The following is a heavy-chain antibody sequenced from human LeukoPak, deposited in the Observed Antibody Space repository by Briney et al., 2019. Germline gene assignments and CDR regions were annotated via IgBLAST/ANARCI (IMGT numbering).Heavy chain of an antibody. J-gene: IGHJ3*02. CDR2: IYHSGST. CDR1: GGSISSYY. Sequence: SETLSLTCTLSGGSISSYYWTWIRQPPGQGLEWVGFIYHSGSTSYNPSLKGRVTFSVDTSKNQFSLKLSSVTAADTAVYYCARAGGIAVAGLSQVLWDIWGQGTMVTVSS. D-gene: IGHD6-19*01. CDR3: ARAGGIAVAGLSQVLWDI. V-gene: IGHV4-59*12.